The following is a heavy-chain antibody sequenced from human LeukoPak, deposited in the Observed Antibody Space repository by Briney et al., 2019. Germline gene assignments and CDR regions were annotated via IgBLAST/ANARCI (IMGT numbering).Heavy chain of an antibody. CDR2: IYPGDSNP. V-gene: IGHV5-51*01. CDR3: ASEFDWTYGQAY. D-gene: IGHD3-9*01. CDR1: GYSFTKYW. J-gene: IGHJ4*02. Sequence: GESLKISCKGSGYSFTKYWIGWVRQMPGKGLEWMGIIYPGDSNPRYSPSFQGQVTISADKSISTAYLHWRSLKASDTAMYYCASEFDWTYGQAYWGQGTLVTVSS.